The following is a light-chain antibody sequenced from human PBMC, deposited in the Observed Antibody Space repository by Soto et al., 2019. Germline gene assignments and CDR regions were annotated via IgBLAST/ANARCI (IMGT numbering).Light chain of an antibody. Sequence: NFILTQPHSVSDSPGKTVTISCTGSSGSIASNYVQWYQQRPGSAPTTVIYEDNQRPSGVPDRFSGSIDSSSNSASLTISGLKTEDEADYYCQSYDSSNRDVVFGGGTQLTVL. CDR1: SGSIASNY. CDR3: QSYDSSNRDVV. V-gene: IGLV6-57*02. CDR2: EDN. J-gene: IGLJ2*01.